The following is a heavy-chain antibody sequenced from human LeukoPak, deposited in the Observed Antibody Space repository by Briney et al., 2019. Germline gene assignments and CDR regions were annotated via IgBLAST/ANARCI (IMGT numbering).Heavy chain of an antibody. Sequence: SETLSLTCAVYGGSFSGYYWSWIRQPPGKGLEWIGEINHSESTNYNPSLKSRVTISVDTSKNQFSLKLSSVTAADTAVYYCARGRGFPRNSWFDPWGQGTLVTVSS. CDR1: GGSFSGYY. D-gene: IGHD3-22*01. CDR3: ARGRGFPRNSWFDP. J-gene: IGHJ5*02. CDR2: INHSEST. V-gene: IGHV4-34*01.